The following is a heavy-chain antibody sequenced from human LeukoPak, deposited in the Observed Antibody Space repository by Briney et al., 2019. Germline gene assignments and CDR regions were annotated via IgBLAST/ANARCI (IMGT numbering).Heavy chain of an antibody. Sequence: GGSLRLSCAASGFTFSNYNMNWVRQAPGKGLEWVAYITLSRTTIYYADSVKGRFTISRDNAKNSLSLQMNSLRDEDTAVYYCAKSYSTRFGELPAGYWGQGTLVTVSS. CDR2: ITLSRTTI. CDR3: AKSYSTRFGELPAGY. J-gene: IGHJ4*02. CDR1: GFTFSNYN. D-gene: IGHD3-10*02. V-gene: IGHV3-48*02.